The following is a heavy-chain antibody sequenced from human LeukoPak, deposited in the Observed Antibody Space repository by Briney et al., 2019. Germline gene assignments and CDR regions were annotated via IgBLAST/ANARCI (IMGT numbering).Heavy chain of an antibody. CDR2: ISGSGGST. Sequence: PGGSLRLSCAASGFTFSSYAMSWVRQAPGKGLEWVSAISGSGGSTYYADSVKGRFTISRDNSKNTLYLQMNSLRAEDTAVHYCARDWARPQVGATDYWRQGTLVSVPS. D-gene: IGHD1-26*01. CDR1: GFTFSSYA. CDR3: ARDWARPQVGATDY. V-gene: IGHV3-23*01. J-gene: IGHJ4*02.